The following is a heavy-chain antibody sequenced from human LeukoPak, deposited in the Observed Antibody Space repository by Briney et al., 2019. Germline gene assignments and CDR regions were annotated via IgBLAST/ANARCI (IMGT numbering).Heavy chain of an antibody. CDR3: ARDRGPLRGSYGYED. V-gene: IGHV3-11*06. D-gene: IGHD3-16*01. CDR2: ISSSSNFI. CDR1: GFTFSDYY. J-gene: IGHJ4*02. Sequence: GGSLRLSCAASGFTFSDYYMSWIRQAPGRGLEWVSSISSSSNFIYYADSVKGRFTISRDNAKNSLYLQMNSLRAEDTALYYCARDRGPLRGSYGYEDWGQGTLVTVSS.